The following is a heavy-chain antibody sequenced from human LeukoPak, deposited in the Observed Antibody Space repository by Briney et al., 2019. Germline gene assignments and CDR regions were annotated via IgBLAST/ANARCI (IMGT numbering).Heavy chain of an antibody. V-gene: IGHV4-59*01. D-gene: IGHD6-13*01. Sequence: PSETLSLTCTVSGGSISSYYWSWIRQPPGKGLEWIGYIYYSGSTNYNPSLKSRVTISVDTSKNQFSLKLSSVTAADTAVYYCARIGYSSSWLSDYWGQGTLVTVSS. CDR3: ARIGYSSSWLSDY. CDR1: GGSISSYY. J-gene: IGHJ4*02. CDR2: IYYSGST.